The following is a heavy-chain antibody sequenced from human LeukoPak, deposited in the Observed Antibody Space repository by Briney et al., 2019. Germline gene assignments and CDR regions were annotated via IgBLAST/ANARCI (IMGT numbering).Heavy chain of an antibody. CDR3: ATGRYFDRAHDY. J-gene: IGHJ4*02. V-gene: IGHV1-24*01. Sequence: ASVKVSCKASGGTFSSYAISWVRQAPGQGLEWMGGFDPEDGETIYAQKFQGRVTMTEDTSTDTAYMELSSLRSEDTAVYYCATGRYFDRAHDYWGQGTLVTVSS. CDR2: FDPEDGET. D-gene: IGHD3-9*01. CDR1: GGTFSSYA.